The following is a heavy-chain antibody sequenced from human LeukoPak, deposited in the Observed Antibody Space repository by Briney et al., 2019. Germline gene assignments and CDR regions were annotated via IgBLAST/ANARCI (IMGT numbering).Heavy chain of an antibody. Sequence: SETLSLTCTVSGDAVYYWNWIRQPAGKGLEWIGRIYNNESTWSNPSLKSRVTISVDTSKNQFSLKLSSVTAADTAVYYCAREGYYYDSSGFNYWGQGTLVTVSS. CDR1: GDAVYY. CDR2: IYNNEST. CDR3: AREGYYYDSSGFNY. J-gene: IGHJ4*02. V-gene: IGHV4-4*07. D-gene: IGHD3-22*01.